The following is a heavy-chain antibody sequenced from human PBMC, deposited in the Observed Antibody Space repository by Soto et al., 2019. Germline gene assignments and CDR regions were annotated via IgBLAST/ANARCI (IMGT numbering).Heavy chain of an antibody. CDR1: GGSVSSTSYY. D-gene: IGHD3-10*01. V-gene: IGHV4-61*01. CDR3: AKDQLWGLFDY. Sequence: SETLSLTCTVSGGSVSSTSYYWFWIRQPPGMGLEWIGYIYDSGSTDYNPSLKSRVSISIDTSKNQFSLKLNSVTAEDTAVYYCAKDQLWGLFDYWGQGTLVTVSS. J-gene: IGHJ4*02. CDR2: IYDSGST.